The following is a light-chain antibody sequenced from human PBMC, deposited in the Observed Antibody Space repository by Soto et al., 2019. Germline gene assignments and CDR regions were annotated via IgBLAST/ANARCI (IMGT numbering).Light chain of an antibody. V-gene: IGLV1-40*01. J-gene: IGLJ1*01. CDR1: SSNIGAGYD. CDR2: ANN. CDR3: SSYTSNSNPYV. Sequence: QSVLTQPPSVSGAPGQRVTISCTGSSSNIGAGYDVHWYQQLPGTAPKVLIYANNNRPSGVPDRFSGSKSGTSVSLAITGLRAEDEADYYCSSYTSNSNPYVFGTGTKVTVL.